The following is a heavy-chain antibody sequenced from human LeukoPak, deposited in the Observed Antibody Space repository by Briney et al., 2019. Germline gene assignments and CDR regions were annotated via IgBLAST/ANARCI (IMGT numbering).Heavy chain of an antibody. CDR1: GFTFSSYA. CDR2: ISYDGSNK. V-gene: IGHV3-30-3*01. Sequence: GGSLRLSCAASGFTFSSYAMHWVRQAPGKGLEWVAVISYDGSNKYYADSVKGRFTISRDNSKNTLYLQMNSLRAEDTAVYYCARGRGQSPIDYWGQGTLVTVSS. J-gene: IGHJ4*02. CDR3: ARGRGQSPIDY. D-gene: IGHD6-19*01.